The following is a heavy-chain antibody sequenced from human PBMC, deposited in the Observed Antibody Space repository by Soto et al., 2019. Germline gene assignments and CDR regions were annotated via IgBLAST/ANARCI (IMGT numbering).Heavy chain of an antibody. Sequence: GASVKVSCKASGGTFSSYAISWVRQAPGQGLEWMGGIIPIFGTANYAQKFQGRVTITADESTSTAYMELSSLRSEDTAVYYCARNVRGVISWFDPWGQGTLVTVSS. CDR1: GGTFSSYA. D-gene: IGHD3-10*01. V-gene: IGHV1-69*13. J-gene: IGHJ5*02. CDR2: IIPIFGTA. CDR3: ARNVRGVISWFDP.